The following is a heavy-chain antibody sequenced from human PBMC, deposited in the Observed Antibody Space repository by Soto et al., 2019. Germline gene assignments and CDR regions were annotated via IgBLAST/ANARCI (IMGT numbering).Heavy chain of an antibody. D-gene: IGHD2-21*01. CDR3: AADIESYCGGDCYSVI. J-gene: IGHJ4*02. Sequence: ASVKVSCKASGFTFTSSAMQWVRQARGQRLEWIGWIVVGSGNTNYAQKFQERVTITRDMSTSTAYMELSSLRSEDTAVYYCAADIESYCGGDCYSVIWGQGTLVTVSS. V-gene: IGHV1-58*02. CDR2: IVVGSGNT. CDR1: GFTFTSSA.